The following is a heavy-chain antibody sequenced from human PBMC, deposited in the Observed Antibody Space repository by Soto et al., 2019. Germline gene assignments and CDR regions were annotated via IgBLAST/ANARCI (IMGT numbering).Heavy chain of an antibody. CDR1: GGSIGSYY. CDR2: IYYSGST. J-gene: IGHJ4*02. Sequence: SETLSLTCSVSGGSIGSYYWSWIRQPPGKGLEWIGYIYYSGSTNYNPSLKSRVTISVDTSKNQFSLKLSSVTAADTAVYYCARGGWRKIDSLGQGTLVTVS. D-gene: IGHD2-15*01. CDR3: ARGGWRKIDS. V-gene: IGHV4-59*08.